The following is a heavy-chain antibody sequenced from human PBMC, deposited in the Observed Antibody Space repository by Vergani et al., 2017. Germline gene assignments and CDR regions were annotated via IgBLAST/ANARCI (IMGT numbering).Heavy chain of an antibody. V-gene: IGHV1-69*02. J-gene: IGHJ3*02. CDR1: GGTFSSYT. CDR3: ASDYGGNLNAFDI. CDR2: IIPILGIA. D-gene: IGHD4-23*01. Sequence: QVQLVQSGAEVKKPGSSVKVSCKASGGTFSSYTISWVRQAPGQGLEWMGRIIPILGIANYAQKFQGRVTITADKSTSTAYMELSSLRSEDTAVYYCASDYGGNLNAFDIWGQGTMVTVSS.